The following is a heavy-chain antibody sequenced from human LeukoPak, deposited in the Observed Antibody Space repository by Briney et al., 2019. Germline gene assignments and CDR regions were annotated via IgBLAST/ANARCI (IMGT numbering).Heavy chain of an antibody. D-gene: IGHD3-22*01. CDR3: VRARNNYDSSGFSALDY. J-gene: IGHJ4*02. V-gene: IGHV3-23*01. CDR2: ISASGTNT. CDR1: GFIFSTYA. Sequence: GGSLRLSCAASGFIFSTYAMTWVRQAPGKGLEWVSVISASGTNTDYAGSVKGRFTISRDNSQSTLYLQMNSLRAEDTAVYYCVRARNNYDSSGFSALDYWGQGTLVTVSS.